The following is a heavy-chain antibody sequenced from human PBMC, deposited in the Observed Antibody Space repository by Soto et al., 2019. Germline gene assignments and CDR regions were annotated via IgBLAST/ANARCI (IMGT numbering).Heavy chain of an antibody. V-gene: IGHV1-18*01. CDR3: ARFVYCSSTSCYTNTYYYYGMDV. J-gene: IGHJ6*02. CDR2: ISAYNGNT. CDR1: GYTFTSYG. D-gene: IGHD2-2*02. Sequence: ASVKVSCKASGYTFTSYGISWVRQAPGQGLEWMGWISAYNGNTNYAQKLKGRVTMTTDTSTSTAYMELRSLRSDDTAVYYCARFVYCSSTSCYTNTYYYYGMDVWGQGTTVTVSS.